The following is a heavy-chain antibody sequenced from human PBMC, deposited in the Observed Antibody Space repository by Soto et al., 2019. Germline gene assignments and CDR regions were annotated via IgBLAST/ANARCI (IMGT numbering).Heavy chain of an antibody. Sequence: GGALRGSCAASVFTFNTYAMSWVRQAPGKGLEWVASLSGSGGFTEHADAVKGRFSISRDNSKNTLFLQMNGLRVDDTAVYYCGKDRYYDSRIIDSWGSGTLVTVSS. J-gene: IGHJ4*02. CDR3: GKDRYYDSRIIDS. CDR1: VFTFNTYA. CDR2: LSGSGGFT. D-gene: IGHD3-22*01. V-gene: IGHV3-23*01.